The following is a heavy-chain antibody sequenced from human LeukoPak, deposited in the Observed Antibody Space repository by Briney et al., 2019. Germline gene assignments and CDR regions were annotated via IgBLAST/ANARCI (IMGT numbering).Heavy chain of an antibody. D-gene: IGHD6-19*01. V-gene: IGHV4-39*07. CDR3: ARGYSSGWYGNWFDP. CDR1: GGSISSKNDY. CDR2: IFYSGTT. Sequence: SETLSLTCSVSGGSISSKNDYWGWIRQPPGKGLEWIGNIFYSGTTFYNPSLKSRVTISVDTSKNQFSLKLSSVTAADTAVYYCARGYSSGWYGNWFDPWGQGTLVTVSS. J-gene: IGHJ5*02.